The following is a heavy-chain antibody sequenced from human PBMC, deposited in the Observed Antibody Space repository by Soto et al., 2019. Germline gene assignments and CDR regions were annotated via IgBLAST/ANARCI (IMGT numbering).Heavy chain of an antibody. Sequence: GESLKISCQGSGYSFTNYWIGWMRQMPGKGLEYMGIINPGDSESRYSPSFKGQVTTSADKSISTAYLQWSSLKASDTAIYYCATLLVADGTWDYLARGTLLTVSS. CDR2: INPGDSES. D-gene: IGHD6-13*01. CDR3: ATLLVADGTWDY. CDR1: GYSFTNYW. V-gene: IGHV5-51*01. J-gene: IGHJ4*02.